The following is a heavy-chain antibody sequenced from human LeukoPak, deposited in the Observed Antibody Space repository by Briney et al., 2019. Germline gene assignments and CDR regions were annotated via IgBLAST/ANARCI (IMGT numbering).Heavy chain of an antibody. CDR1: GYTFTSYD. V-gene: IGHV1-8*03. CDR3: ARGSCSSTSCYTNYYYYYMDV. Sequence: GASVKVSCKASGYTFTSYDINWVRQATGQGLEWMGWMNPNSGNTGYARKLQGRVTITRNTSIGTAYMELSSLRSEDTAVYYCARGSCSSTSCYTNYYYYYMDVWGKGTTVTVSS. CDR2: MNPNSGNT. J-gene: IGHJ6*03. D-gene: IGHD2-2*02.